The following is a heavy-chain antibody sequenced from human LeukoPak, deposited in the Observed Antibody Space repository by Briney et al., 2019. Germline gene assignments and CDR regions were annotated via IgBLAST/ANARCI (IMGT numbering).Heavy chain of an antibody. CDR1: GFTFSTYP. V-gene: IGHV3-30*04. Sequence: GSLRLSCAASGFTFSTYPTHWVRQAPGKGLEWVAVISNDGSNKYYADSVKGRFTISRDNSKNSLYLQMNSLRPEDTALYYCAKDGVVAALGDNWFDPWGQGTLVTVSS. CDR2: ISNDGSNK. J-gene: IGHJ5*02. D-gene: IGHD2-15*01. CDR3: AKDGVVAALGDNWFDP.